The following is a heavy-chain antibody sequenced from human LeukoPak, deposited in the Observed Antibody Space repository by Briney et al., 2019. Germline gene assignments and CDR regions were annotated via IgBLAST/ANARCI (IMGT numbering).Heavy chain of an antibody. CDR1: GFTFSSYG. Sequence: GGSLRLSCAASGFTFSSYGMHWVRQAPGKGLEWVAVIWCDGSNKYYADSVKGRFTISGDNSKNTLYLQMNSLRAEDTAVYYCARGNYDILTGYYIGLDYWGQGTLVTVSS. CDR3: ARGNYDILTGYYIGLDY. CDR2: IWCDGSNK. J-gene: IGHJ4*02. V-gene: IGHV3-33*01. D-gene: IGHD3-9*01.